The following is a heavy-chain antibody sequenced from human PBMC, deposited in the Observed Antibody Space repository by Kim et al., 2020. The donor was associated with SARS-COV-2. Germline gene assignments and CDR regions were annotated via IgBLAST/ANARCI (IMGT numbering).Heavy chain of an antibody. CDR1: GGSISSGGYY. CDR3: ARGAHGAYYGSGSPLPFGY. D-gene: IGHD3-10*01. CDR2: IYYSGST. J-gene: IGHJ4*02. Sequence: SETLSLTCTVSGGSISSGGYYWSWIRQHPGKGLEWIGYIYYSGSTYYNPSLKSRVTISVDTSKNQFSLKLSSVTAADTAVYYCARGAHGAYYGSGSPLPFGYWGQGTLVTVSS. V-gene: IGHV4-31*03.